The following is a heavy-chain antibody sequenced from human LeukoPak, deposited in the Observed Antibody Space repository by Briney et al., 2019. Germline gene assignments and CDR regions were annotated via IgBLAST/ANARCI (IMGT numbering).Heavy chain of an antibody. D-gene: IGHD5-18*01. CDR3: ANRGYSYGYLDY. CDR2: ISGRGGCT. V-gene: IGHV3-23*01. CDR1: GFTFSSCA. Sequence: GGSLSLSCAVSGFTFSSCALCWVCQAQGTGLEWVSVISGRGGCTYYADSVNGRFTISRDNSKNTLYLQMNSLRAEDTAVYYCANRGYSYGYLDYWGQGTLVTVSS. J-gene: IGHJ4*02.